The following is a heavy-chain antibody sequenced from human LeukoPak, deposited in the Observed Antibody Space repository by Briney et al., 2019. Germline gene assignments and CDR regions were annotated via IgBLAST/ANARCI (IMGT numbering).Heavy chain of an antibody. CDR2: IFYSGST. D-gene: IGHD2-15*01. CDR3: ARDLQYCSGGSCYALLDY. J-gene: IGHJ4*02. CDR1: SGSISTSNYY. V-gene: IGHV4-39*07. Sequence: SETLSLTCTVSSGSISTSNYYWGWVRQPPGKALEWIGNIFYSGSTYYSPSLKSRVTISLDTSRNQFSLKLSSVTAADTAVYYCARDLQYCSGGSCYALLDYWGQGTLVTVSS.